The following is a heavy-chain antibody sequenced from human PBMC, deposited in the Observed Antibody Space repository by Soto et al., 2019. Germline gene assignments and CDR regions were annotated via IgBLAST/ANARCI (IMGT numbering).Heavy chain of an antibody. CDR3: ARSLFLSSSWPKIPFFDY. CDR1: GGTFSSYA. CDR2: IIPIFGTA. D-gene: IGHD6-13*01. Sequence: QVQLVQSGAEVKKPGSSVKVSCKASGGTFSSYAISWVRQAPGQGLEWMGGIIPIFGTANYAQKFQGRVTITADESTSTAYMELSSLRSEDTAVYYWARSLFLSSSWPKIPFFDYWGQGTLVTVSS. V-gene: IGHV1-69*01. J-gene: IGHJ4*02.